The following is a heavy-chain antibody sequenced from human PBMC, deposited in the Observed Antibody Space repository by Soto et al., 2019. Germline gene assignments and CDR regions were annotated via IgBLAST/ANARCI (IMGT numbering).Heavy chain of an antibody. CDR2: INHSGST. D-gene: IGHD6-6*01. V-gene: IGHV4-34*01. Sequence: QVQLQQWGAGLLKPSETLSLTCAVYGGSFSGYYWSWIRQPPGKGLEWIGEINHSGSTNYNPTLHRRVTISVDTSNNQVCLKPNSVTAADTAVYYCERIGGDIRLISSSGWFDPWGQGTLVTVCS. CDR3: ERIGGDIRLISSSGWFDP. CDR1: GGSFSGYY. J-gene: IGHJ5*02.